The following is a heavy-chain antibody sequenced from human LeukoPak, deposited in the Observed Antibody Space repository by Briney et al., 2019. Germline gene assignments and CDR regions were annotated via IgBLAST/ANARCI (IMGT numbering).Heavy chain of an antibody. CDR3: ARQVVGATPDYYYYYYMDV. CDR2: IYTSGST. J-gene: IGHJ6*03. CDR1: GGSLSSYY. V-gene: IGHV4-4*09. D-gene: IGHD1-26*01. Sequence: SETLSLTCSVSGGSLSSYYWSWIRQTPGKGLEWIGYIYTSGSTNYNPSLKSRVTISVDTSKNQFSLKLSSVTAADTGVYYCARQVVGATPDYYYYYYMDVWGKGTTVTVSS.